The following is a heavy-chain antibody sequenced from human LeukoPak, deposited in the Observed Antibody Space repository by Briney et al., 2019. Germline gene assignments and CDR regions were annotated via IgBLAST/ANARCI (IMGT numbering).Heavy chain of an antibody. D-gene: IGHD3-10*01. CDR1: GGSISSYY. CDR3: ARQSSGRSYGSGSSPLYYFDY. Sequence: PSETLSLTCTVSGGSISSYYWSWIRQPPGKGLEWIGHICYSGSTNYNPSLKSRVTISVDTSKSQFSLKVSSVTAADTAVYSCARQSSGRSYGSGSSPLYYFDYWGQGILVTVSS. CDR2: ICYSGST. J-gene: IGHJ4*02. V-gene: IGHV4-59*08.